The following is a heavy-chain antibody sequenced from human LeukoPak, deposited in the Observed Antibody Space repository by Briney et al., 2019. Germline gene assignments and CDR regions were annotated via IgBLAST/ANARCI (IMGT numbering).Heavy chain of an antibody. CDR2: IRYDGSNK. J-gene: IGHJ4*02. Sequence: GGSLRLSCAASGFTFSSYGMHWVRQAPGKGLEWLAFIRYDGSNKYYADSVKGRFTISRDNSKNTLYLQMNSLRAEDTAVYYCAKDHSRITIFGVGPVDFDYWGQGTLVTVSS. CDR3: AKDHSRITIFGVGPVDFDY. CDR1: GFTFSSYG. V-gene: IGHV3-30*02. D-gene: IGHD3-3*01.